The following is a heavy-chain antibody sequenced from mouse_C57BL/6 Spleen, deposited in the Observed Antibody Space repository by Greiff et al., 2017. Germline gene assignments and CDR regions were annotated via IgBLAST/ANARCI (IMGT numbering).Heavy chain of an antibody. CDR3: ARVGGNYDFDY. D-gene: IGHD2-1*01. CDR2: IHPNSGST. V-gene: IGHV1-64*01. Sequence: VQLQQPGAELVKPGASVKLSCKASGYTFTSYWMHRVKQRPGQGLEWIGMIHPNSGSTNYNEKFKSKATLTVDKSSSTAYMQLSILTSEDSAVYYCARVGGNYDFDYWGQGTTLTVSS. CDR1: GYTFTSYW. J-gene: IGHJ2*01.